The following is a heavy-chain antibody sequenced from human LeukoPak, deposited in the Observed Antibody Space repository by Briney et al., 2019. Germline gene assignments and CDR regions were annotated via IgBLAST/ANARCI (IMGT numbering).Heavy chain of an antibody. V-gene: IGHV3-21*01. D-gene: IGHD1-26*01. CDR2: ITSSSSYI. Sequence: GGSLRLSCAASGFTFSGYTMNWVRQAPGKGLEWLSSITSSSSYIVYAGSVKGRFTISRDNAKNSLYLQMDSLRAEDTAVYYWARDGWVDYWGRGTLVTVSS. J-gene: IGHJ4*02. CDR3: ARDGWVDY. CDR1: GFTFSGYT.